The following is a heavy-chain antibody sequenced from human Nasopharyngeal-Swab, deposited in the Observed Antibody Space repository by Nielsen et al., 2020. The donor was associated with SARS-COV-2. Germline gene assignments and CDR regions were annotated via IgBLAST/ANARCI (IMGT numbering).Heavy chain of an antibody. V-gene: IGHV3-23*01. CDR2: ISGSGGST. D-gene: IGHD1-1*01. CDR3: AKPDKGTHDY. Sequence: GESLKISCAASGFTFSGYAMSWVRQAPGKGLEWVSAISGSGGSTYYADSVKGRFTISRDNSKNTLYLQMNSLRAEDTAVYYCAKPDKGTHDYWGQGTLVTVSS. J-gene: IGHJ4*02. CDR1: GFTFSGYA.